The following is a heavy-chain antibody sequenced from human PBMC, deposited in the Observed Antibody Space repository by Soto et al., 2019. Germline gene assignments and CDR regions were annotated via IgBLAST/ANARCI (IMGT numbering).Heavy chain of an antibody. CDR2: INPNSGGT. Sequence: VASVKVSCKASGYTFTGYYMHWVRQAPGQGLEWMGWINPNSGGTNYAQKFQGRVTMTRDTSISTAYMELSRLRSDDTAVYYCARGLYGDPYYYYGMDVWGQGTTVTVSS. CDR3: ARGLYGDPYYYYGMDV. J-gene: IGHJ6*02. D-gene: IGHD4-17*01. V-gene: IGHV1-2*02. CDR1: GYTFTGYY.